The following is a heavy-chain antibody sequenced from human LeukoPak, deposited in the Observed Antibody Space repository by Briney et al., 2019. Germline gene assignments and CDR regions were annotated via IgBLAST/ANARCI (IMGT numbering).Heavy chain of an antibody. Sequence: PSETLSLTCADYGGSFSGYYWSWIRQPPGKGLEWIGEINHSGSTNYNPSLKSRVTISVDTSKNQFSLKLSSVTAADTAVYYCARDPTARRGYSRYFDLWGRGTLVTVSS. D-gene: IGHD5-12*01. CDR3: ARDPTARRGYSRYFDL. V-gene: IGHV4-34*01. CDR2: INHSGST. CDR1: GGSFSGYY. J-gene: IGHJ2*01.